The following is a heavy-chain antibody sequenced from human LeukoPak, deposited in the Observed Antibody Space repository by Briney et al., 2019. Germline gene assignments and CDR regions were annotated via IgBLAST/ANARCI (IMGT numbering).Heavy chain of an antibody. CDR2: IYYSGST. V-gene: IGHV4-59*08. Sequence: SETLSLTCTVSGGSISSYYWSWIRQPPGKGQEWIGYIYYSGSTNYNPSLKSRVTISVDTSKNQFSLKLSSVTAADTAVYYCARLSQQLDYWGQGTLVTVSS. CDR3: ARLSQQLDY. J-gene: IGHJ4*02. CDR1: GGSISSYY. D-gene: IGHD6-13*01.